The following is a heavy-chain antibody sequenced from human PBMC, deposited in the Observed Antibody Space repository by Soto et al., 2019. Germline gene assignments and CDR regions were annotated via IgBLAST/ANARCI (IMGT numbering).Heavy chain of an antibody. J-gene: IGHJ4*02. CDR3: AKRARDGYNSPIDY. CDR2: IKQDGSVN. D-gene: IGHD5-18*01. CDR1: GFTFSGYW. V-gene: IGHV3-7*03. Sequence: PGGSLRLSCAASGFTFSGYWMSWVRQAPGKGLEWVANIKQDGSVNYYADSVKGRFTISRDNSKYTLFLEMNCLRADDTAVYYCAKRARDGYNSPIDYWGQGALVTVSS.